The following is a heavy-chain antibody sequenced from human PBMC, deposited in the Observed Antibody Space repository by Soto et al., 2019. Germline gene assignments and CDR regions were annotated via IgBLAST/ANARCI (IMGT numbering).Heavy chain of an antibody. Sequence: GGYLRLSCAASGFTFSSSGMHWVRQAPGKRLAWVAVISYDGSNKFYADSVKGRFTISRANFRNTLYLDMNSLRAEDTAVYYCAKEFHSWNYFDYWEQGSLGAV. CDR2: ISYDGSNK. V-gene: IGHV3-30*18. CDR1: GFTFSSSG. CDR3: AKEFHSWNYFDY. J-gene: IGHJ4*02. D-gene: IGHD1-20*01.